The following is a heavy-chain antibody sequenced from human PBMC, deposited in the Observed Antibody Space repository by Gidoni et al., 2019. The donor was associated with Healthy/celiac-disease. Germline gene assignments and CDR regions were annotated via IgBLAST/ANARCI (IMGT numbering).Heavy chain of an antibody. CDR2: IAYDGSNK. J-gene: IGHJ4*02. D-gene: IGHD4-17*01. Sequence: QVQLVESGGGVVKPGRSLRLSCAASGFPFSIYGMHGVRQAPGKGMGWVAVIAYDGSNKYYADSVKGRFTIYRDNSKNTLYLQMNSLRAEDTAVYYCAKDMRNVTTVTTGLDYWGQGTLVTVSS. CDR3: AKDMRNVTTVTTGLDY. V-gene: IGHV3-30*18. CDR1: GFPFSIYG.